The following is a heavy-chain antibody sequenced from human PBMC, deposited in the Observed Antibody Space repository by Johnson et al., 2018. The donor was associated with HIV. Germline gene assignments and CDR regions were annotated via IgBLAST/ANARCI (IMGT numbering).Heavy chain of an antibody. CDR3: AKGCRWLLERTYAFDI. CDR1: GLTFSNYP. CDR2: ISFDGSNT. J-gene: IGHJ3*02. D-gene: IGHD3-22*01. V-gene: IGHV3-30*04. Sequence: QVQLVESGGGVVRPGRSLRLSCAVSGLTFSNYPMHWVRQAPGQGLDWVAVISFDGSNTYYADSVKGRFTISRDNSKNSLYLQMNSLRVEDTAVYYCAKGCRWLLERTYAFDIWGQGTMVTVSS.